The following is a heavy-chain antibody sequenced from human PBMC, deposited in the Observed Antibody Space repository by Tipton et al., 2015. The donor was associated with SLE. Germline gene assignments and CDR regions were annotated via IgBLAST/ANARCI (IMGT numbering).Heavy chain of an antibody. CDR2: ISSSSNNI. V-gene: IGHV3-48*02. Sequence: GSLRLSCAAPGFTFRSYTMNWVRQAPGKGLEWVSFISSSSNNISYSDSVKGRFTVSRDNAKNSLYLEMNSLRDEDTGVYYCARESAGVVTPEAFFDYWGQGTLVTVSS. J-gene: IGHJ4*02. CDR1: GFTFRSYT. CDR3: ARESAGVVTPEAFFDY. D-gene: IGHD4-23*01.